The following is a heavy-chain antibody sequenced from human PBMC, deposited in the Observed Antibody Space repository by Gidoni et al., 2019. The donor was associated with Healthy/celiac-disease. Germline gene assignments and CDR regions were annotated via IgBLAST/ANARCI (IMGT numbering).Heavy chain of an antibody. Sequence: QVQLQETGPGLAKPAQTLSLTCTVYGGSISRGDYYWSWIRQPPWKGREWMGYIYYSGSTYYNPSLKRLCTISVDTSMYQFSLKLSSVTAADTAVYYCARWLLRGDAFDIWGQVTMVTVSS. CDR2: IYYSGST. J-gene: IGHJ3*02. V-gene: IGHV4-30-4*01. D-gene: IGHD5-18*01. CDR1: GGSISRGDYY. CDR3: ARWLLRGDAFDI.